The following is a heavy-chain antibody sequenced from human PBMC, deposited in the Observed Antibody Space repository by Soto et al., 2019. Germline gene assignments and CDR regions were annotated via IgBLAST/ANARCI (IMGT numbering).Heavy chain of an antibody. CDR3: ARDHGMGGSSYYYGMDV. CDR1: GGSISSGGFY. CDR2: IYYSGST. J-gene: IGHJ6*02. V-gene: IGHV4-31*03. D-gene: IGHD1-26*01. Sequence: PSETLSLTCTVSGGSISSGGFYWSWIRQHPGKGLEWIGYIYYSGSTYYNPSLKSRVTISVDTSQNQFSLKLSSVTAADTAVYYCARDHGMGGSSYYYGMDVWGQGTTVTVSS.